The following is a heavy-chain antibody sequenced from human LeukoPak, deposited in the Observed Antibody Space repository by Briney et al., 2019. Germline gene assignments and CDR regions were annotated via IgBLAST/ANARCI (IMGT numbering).Heavy chain of an antibody. CDR2: IYHSGST. Sequence: PSETLSLTCTVSGGSISSYYWSWIRQPPGKGLEWIGYIYHSGSTNYNPSLKSRVTISVDTSKNQFSLKLSSVTAADTAVYYCARNVLLWFGELIDWGQGTLVTASS. D-gene: IGHD3-10*01. CDR3: ARNVLLWFGELID. J-gene: IGHJ4*02. CDR1: GGSISSYY. V-gene: IGHV4-59*01.